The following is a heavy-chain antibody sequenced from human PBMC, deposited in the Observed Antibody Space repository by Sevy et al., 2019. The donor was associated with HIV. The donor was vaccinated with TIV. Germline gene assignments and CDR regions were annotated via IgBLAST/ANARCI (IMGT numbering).Heavy chain of an antibody. D-gene: IGHD2-21*01. CDR1: GYSFTSRY. CDR3: ARLYSCGGSCYYFDL. J-gene: IGHJ4*02. CDR2: INPGGGAP. V-gene: IGHV1-46*01. Sequence: ASVKVSCKASGYSFTSRYLHWVRQAPGQGLEWMGQINPGGGAPIYAQKFQGRVSMTSDTSISSIYMDVGSLRSEDTAMYYCARLYSCGGSCYYFDLRGQGTLVTVSS.